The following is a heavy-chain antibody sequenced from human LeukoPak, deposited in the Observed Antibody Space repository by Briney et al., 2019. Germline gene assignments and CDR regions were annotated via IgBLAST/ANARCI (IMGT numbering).Heavy chain of an antibody. D-gene: IGHD6-19*01. CDR2: ISYDGSNK. V-gene: IGHV3-30-3*01. Sequence: GGSLRLSCAASGFTFSSYAMHWVRQAPGKGLEWVAVISYDGSNKHYADSVKGRFTISRDNSKNTLYLQMNSLRAEDTAVYYCARGPYSSGWYGFDWGQGTLVTVSS. CDR3: ARGPYSSGWYGFD. J-gene: IGHJ4*02. CDR1: GFTFSSYA.